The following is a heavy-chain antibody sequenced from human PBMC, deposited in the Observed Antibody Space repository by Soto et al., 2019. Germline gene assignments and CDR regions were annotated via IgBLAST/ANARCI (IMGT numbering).Heavy chain of an antibody. V-gene: IGHV3-15*07. D-gene: IGHD2-15*01. J-gene: IGHJ4*01. CDR2: IKSKNDGGTT. Sequence: PGGSLRLSCAASGFIFITAWVNWVRQAPGKGREWVGRIKSKNDGGTTDYAAPVKGRFTISRDDSKNTVYLQMNSLRTEDTALYYCAADLPGHGGGYEFDYWGQGTPVTVSS. CDR1: GFIFITAW. CDR3: AADLPGHGGGYEFDY.